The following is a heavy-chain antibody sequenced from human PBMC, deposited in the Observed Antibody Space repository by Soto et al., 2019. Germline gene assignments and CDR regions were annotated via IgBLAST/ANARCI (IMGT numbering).Heavy chain of an antibody. CDR1: GITVSTNY. D-gene: IGHD3-22*01. Sequence: EVQLVETGGGLIQPGGSLRLSCAASGITVSTNYMSWVRQAPGKGLEWVSVIYSDGKTFYADSVKGRFTISRDNSQNTWSVQMNRLRSDEPAGDYCVREGGGGYYDSSGYMAVWGQGTLVTVSS. CDR2: IYSDGKT. CDR3: VREGGGGYYDSSGYMAV. J-gene: IGHJ4*02. V-gene: IGHV3-53*02.